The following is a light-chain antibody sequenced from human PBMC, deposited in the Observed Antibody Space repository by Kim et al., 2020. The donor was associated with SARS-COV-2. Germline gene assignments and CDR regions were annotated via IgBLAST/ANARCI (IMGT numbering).Light chain of an antibody. CDR2: RNN. CDR3: AAWDDSLSGV. J-gene: IGLJ2*01. Sequence: PGHRVTFSCSGSSSNIGSNYVYWYQQLPGTAPKLLIYRNNQRPSGVPDRFSGSKSGTSASLAISGLRSEDEADYYCAAWDDSLSGVFGGGTQLTVL. CDR1: SSNIGSNY. V-gene: IGLV1-47*01.